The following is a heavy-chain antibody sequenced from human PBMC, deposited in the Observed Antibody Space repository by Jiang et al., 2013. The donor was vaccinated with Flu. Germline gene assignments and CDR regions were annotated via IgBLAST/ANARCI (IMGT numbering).Heavy chain of an antibody. V-gene: IGHV5-51*03. CDR2: IYPDDSNT. Sequence: KKPGESLKISCTGSGYSFAGHWIAWVRQMPGKGLEWMGIIYPDDSNTRYSPSFQGQVTISADKSINTAYLQWSSLKALDTAMYYCARRSDSDYWGQGTLVTVSS. CDR3: ARRSDSDY. CDR1: GYSFAGHW. J-gene: IGHJ4*02.